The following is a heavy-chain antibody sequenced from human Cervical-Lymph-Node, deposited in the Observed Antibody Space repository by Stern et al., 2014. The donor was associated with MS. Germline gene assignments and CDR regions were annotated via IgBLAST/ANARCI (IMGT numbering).Heavy chain of an antibody. CDR2: INVVNGDT. CDR1: GYTFYSYA. V-gene: IGHV1-3*01. CDR3: ARGGIYGVVTIFQVHGMDV. Sequence: QVQLVQSGAEVRKPGASVKVSCKASGYTFYSYAIHWVRQAPGQRLEWMGWINVVNGDTKYSQSVEGRVTISTDTSANTAYMEVSRLTSEDTAVYYCARGGIYGVVTIFQVHGMDVWGQGTTVTVSS. D-gene: IGHD3-3*01. J-gene: IGHJ6*02.